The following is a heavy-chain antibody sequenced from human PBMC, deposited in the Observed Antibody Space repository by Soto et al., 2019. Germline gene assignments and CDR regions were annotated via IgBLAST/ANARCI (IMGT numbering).Heavy chain of an antibody. D-gene: IGHD5-12*01. Sequence: SETLSLTCAVYGGSFSGYYWSWIRQPPGKGLEWIGEINHSGSTNYNPSLKSRDTISVDTSKNQFSLKLSSVTAADTAVYYCATGDYYFDYWGQGTLVTVSS. CDR1: GGSFSGYY. CDR2: INHSGST. V-gene: IGHV4-34*01. CDR3: ATGDYYFDY. J-gene: IGHJ4*02.